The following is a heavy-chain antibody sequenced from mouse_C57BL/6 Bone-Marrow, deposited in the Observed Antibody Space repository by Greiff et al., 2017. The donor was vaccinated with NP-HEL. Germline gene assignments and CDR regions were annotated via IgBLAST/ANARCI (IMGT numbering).Heavy chain of an antibody. J-gene: IGHJ4*01. CDR3: ARSGLWLRRGKAMDY. CDR2: IYPGSGNT. CDR1: GYTFTDYY. V-gene: IGHV1-76*01. Sequence: VQLQESGAELVRPGASVKLSCKASGYTFTDYYINWVKQRPGQGLEWIARIYPGSGNTYYNEKFKGKATLTAEKSSSTAYMQLSSLTSEDSAVYFCARSGLWLRRGKAMDYWGQGTSVTVSS. D-gene: IGHD2-2*01.